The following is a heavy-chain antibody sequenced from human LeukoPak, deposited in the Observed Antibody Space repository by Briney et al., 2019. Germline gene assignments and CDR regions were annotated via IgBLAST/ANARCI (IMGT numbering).Heavy chain of an antibody. D-gene: IGHD6-13*01. CDR3: ATSGYSSSWTLDP. CDR1: GASITSGGYS. CDR2: MYHSGST. J-gene: IGHJ5*02. Sequence: SETLSLTCAVSGASITSGGYSWSWIRQPPGKGLKWIGSMYHSGSTYYNPSLKSRVTVSVDKYKNQFSLRLSSVTAADTAVYYCATSGYSSSWTLDPWGQGTLVTVSS. V-gene: IGHV4-30-2*01.